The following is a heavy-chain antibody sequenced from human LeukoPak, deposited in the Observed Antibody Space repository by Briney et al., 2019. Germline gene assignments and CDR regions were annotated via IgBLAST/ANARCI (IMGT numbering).Heavy chain of an antibody. Sequence: GGSLRLSCAASGFTFSSYAMHWVRQAPGRGLEWVAVISYDGSNKYYADFVQGRFTVSRDNAKNTLYLQMHSLRVEDTAMYYCARGLRDRYGMDVWGQGTTVTVSS. J-gene: IGHJ6*02. V-gene: IGHV3-30-3*01. CDR2: ISYDGSNK. CDR3: ARGLRDRYGMDV. CDR1: GFTFSSYA.